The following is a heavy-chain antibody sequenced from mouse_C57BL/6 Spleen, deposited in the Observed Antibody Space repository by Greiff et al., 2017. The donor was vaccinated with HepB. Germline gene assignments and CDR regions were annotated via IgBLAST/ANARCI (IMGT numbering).Heavy chain of an antibody. CDR3: ERGIYYYGSSYAMDY. V-gene: IGHV1-61*01. D-gene: IGHD1-1*01. CDR2: IYPSDSET. CDR1: GYTFTSYW. Sequence: VQLQQPGAELVRPGSSVKLSCKASGYTFTSYWMDWVKQRPGQGLEWIGNIYPSDSETHYNQKFKDKATLTVDKSSSTAYMQLSSLTSEDSAVYYCERGIYYYGSSYAMDYWGQGTSVTVYS. J-gene: IGHJ4*01.